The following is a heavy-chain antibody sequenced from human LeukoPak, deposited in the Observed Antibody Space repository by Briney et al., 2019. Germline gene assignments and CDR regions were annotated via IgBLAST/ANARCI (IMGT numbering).Heavy chain of an antibody. Sequence: PGGSLRLSCAASGFTLTRNHMNWVRQVPGKGLEWVSAISGSGGSTYYADSVKGRFTISRDNSKNTLYLQMNSLRAEDTAVYYCAKDAGLWFGEQNDYWGQGTLVTVSS. CDR2: ISGSGGST. J-gene: IGHJ4*02. CDR3: AKDAGLWFGEQNDY. CDR1: GFTLTRNH. D-gene: IGHD3-10*01. V-gene: IGHV3-23*01.